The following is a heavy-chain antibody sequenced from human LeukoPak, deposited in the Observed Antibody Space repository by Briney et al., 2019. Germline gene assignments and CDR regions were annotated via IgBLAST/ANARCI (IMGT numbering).Heavy chain of an antibody. Sequence: PGGCMTPSCAASGFTFSSYWMSWVRQAPGKGLEWVANIKQDGSEKFYVDSVKGRFTISRDNAKNSLCLQMTSLTAEDTAVYYCASLNVDSSAYYYVHNWFDPWGQGTLATVSS. CDR3: ASLNVDSSAYYYVHNWFDP. J-gene: IGHJ5*01. V-gene: IGHV3-7*01. D-gene: IGHD3-22*01. CDR1: GFTFSSYW. CDR2: IKQDGSEK.